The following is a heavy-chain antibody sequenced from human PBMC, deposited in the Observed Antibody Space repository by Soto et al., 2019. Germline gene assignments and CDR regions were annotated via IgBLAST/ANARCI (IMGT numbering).Heavy chain of an antibody. J-gene: IGHJ4*02. Sequence: GGSLRLSCAASGFTFNSYWMSWVRQAPGKGLEWVANINQDGTEKYYVDSVKGRFTISRDNAKNSLYLQMNSLRAEDTAVYYCARSVAVAGDYWGQGTLVTVSS. CDR1: GFTFNSYW. V-gene: IGHV3-7*01. CDR3: ARSVAVAGDY. D-gene: IGHD6-19*01. CDR2: INQDGTEK.